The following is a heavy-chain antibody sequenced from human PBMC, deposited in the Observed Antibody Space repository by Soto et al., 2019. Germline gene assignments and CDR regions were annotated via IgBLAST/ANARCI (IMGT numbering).Heavy chain of an antibody. D-gene: IGHD3-10*01. V-gene: IGHV3-23*01. CDR3: AKDRARMVF. CDR1: GFTFTRSA. CDR2: ISVSGLST. Sequence: GGSLTLSCAASGFTFTRSAMTWVRQAPGKGLEWVSAISVSGLSTYYADSVKGRFTISRDNSKNTLYLQANSLRADDPAVYYCAKDRARMVFWGRGALVTVSS. J-gene: IGHJ4*02.